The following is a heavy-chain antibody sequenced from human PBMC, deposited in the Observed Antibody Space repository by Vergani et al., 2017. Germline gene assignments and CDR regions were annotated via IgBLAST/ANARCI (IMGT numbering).Heavy chain of an antibody. CDR3: ARMGGYDEGDAFRIGYFDS. Sequence: EVQLLQSGGGAIQPGGSVRLSCAASGFTFSACPMTWVRQAPGKGLEWVSAISARYPSTYYADSVKGRFTISRDNSKNMLYLQMNSLRAEDTAVYYCARMGGYDEGDAFRIGYFDSWGPGILVTVSS. CDR2: ISARYPST. J-gene: IGHJ4*02. CDR1: GFTFSACP. D-gene: IGHD3-22*01. V-gene: IGHV3-23*01.